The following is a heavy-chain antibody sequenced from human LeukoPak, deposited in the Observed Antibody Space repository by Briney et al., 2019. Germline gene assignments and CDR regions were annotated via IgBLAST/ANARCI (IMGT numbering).Heavy chain of an antibody. V-gene: IGHV4-59*01. CDR2: IYYSGST. CDR3: ARASGGRFLEWLPDAFDI. CDR1: GGSISSYY. Sequence: SETLSLTCTVSGGSISSYYWSWIRQPPGKGLEWIGYIYYSGSTNYNPSLKSRVTISVDTSKNQFSLKLSSVTAADTAVYYCARASGGRFLEWLPDAFDIWGQGTMVTVSS. J-gene: IGHJ3*02. D-gene: IGHD3-3*01.